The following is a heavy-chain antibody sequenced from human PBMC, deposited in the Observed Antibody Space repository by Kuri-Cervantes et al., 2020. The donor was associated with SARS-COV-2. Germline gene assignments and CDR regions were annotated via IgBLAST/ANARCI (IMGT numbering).Heavy chain of an antibody. CDR3: ARDRITIFGVVIPYYYYGMDV. Sequence: ASVKISCKASGYTFTSYYMHWVRQAPGQGLEWVGIINPSGGSTSYAQKFQGRVTMTRDTSTSTVYMELSSLRSEDTAVYYCARDRITIFGVVIPYYYYGMDVWGQGTTVTVSS. CDR2: INPSGGST. D-gene: IGHD3-3*01. V-gene: IGHV1-46*01. CDR1: GYTFTSYY. J-gene: IGHJ6*02.